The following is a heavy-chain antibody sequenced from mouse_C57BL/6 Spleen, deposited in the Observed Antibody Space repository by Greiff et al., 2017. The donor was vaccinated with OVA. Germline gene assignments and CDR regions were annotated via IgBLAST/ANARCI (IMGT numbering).Heavy chain of an antibody. CDR1: GFTFSSYG. Sequence: DVKLVESGGDLVKPGGSLKLSCAASGFTFSSYGMSWVRQTPDKRLEWVATISSGGSYTYYPDSVKGRFTISRDNAKNTLYLQMSSLKSEDTAMYYCARQGDYGSSSFDYWGQGTTLTVSS. D-gene: IGHD1-1*01. CDR3: ARQGDYGSSSFDY. CDR2: ISSGGSYT. J-gene: IGHJ2*01. V-gene: IGHV5-6*02.